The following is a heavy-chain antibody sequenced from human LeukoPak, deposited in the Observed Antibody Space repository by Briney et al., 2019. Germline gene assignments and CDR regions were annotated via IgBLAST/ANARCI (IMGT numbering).Heavy chain of an antibody. CDR3: SRQGSQRLATFDS. CDR2: ISDKGVA. D-gene: IGHD6-25*01. CDR1: GGSFSGHY. J-gene: IGHJ4*02. V-gene: IGHV4-34*01. Sequence: SETLSLTCAVYGGSFSGHYWSWIRQSPGKGLEWLGEISDKGVAKYNPSLKSRVSLSVDTSRNQFSLKLTSVTAADTAVYYCSRQGSQRLATFDSWGQGTLVTVSS.